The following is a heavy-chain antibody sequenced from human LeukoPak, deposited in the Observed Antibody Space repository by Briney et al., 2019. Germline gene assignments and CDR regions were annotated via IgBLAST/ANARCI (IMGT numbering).Heavy chain of an antibody. CDR2: IYTSGST. D-gene: IGHD6-19*01. J-gene: IGHJ6*03. CDR1: GGSISSYY. V-gene: IGHV4-4*07. CDR3: ARVKGSSGTRGYYYYYMDV. Sequence: MPSETLSLTCTVSGGSISSYYWSWIRQPAGKGLEWIGRIYTSGSTNYNPSLKSRVTMSVDTSKNQFSLKLSSVTAADTAVYYCARVKGSSGTRGYYYYYMDVWGKGTTVTISS.